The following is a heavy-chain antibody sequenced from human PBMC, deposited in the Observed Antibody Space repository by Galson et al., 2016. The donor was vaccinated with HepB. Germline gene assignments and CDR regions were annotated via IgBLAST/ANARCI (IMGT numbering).Heavy chain of an antibody. CDR3: VEQRKGAPYGMDV. CDR1: GFTFSTYW. D-gene: IGHD1/OR15-1a*01. Sequence: SLRLSCAASGFTFSTYWMHWVRQAPGKGLVWLSRVNTDGSGADYADSVKGRFTISRDNSKNTLYLEMNSPRAEDTAVYYCVEQRKGAPYGMDVWGQGTTVTVSS. CDR2: VNTDGSGA. V-gene: IGHV3-74*01. J-gene: IGHJ6*02.